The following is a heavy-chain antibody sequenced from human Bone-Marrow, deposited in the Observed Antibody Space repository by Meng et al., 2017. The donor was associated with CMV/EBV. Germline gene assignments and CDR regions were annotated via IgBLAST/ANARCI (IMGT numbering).Heavy chain of an antibody. CDR3: ARVDKRRITIFGVVRTVNWFDP. D-gene: IGHD3-3*01. Sequence: GESLKISCAASGFTFSSYSMNWVRQAPGKGLEWVSSISSSSSYIYYADSVKGRFTISRDNAKNSLYLQMNSLRAEDTAVYYCARVDKRRITIFGVVRTVNWFDPWGQGTLVTV. V-gene: IGHV3-21*01. CDR1: GFTFSSYS. CDR2: ISSSSSYI. J-gene: IGHJ5*02.